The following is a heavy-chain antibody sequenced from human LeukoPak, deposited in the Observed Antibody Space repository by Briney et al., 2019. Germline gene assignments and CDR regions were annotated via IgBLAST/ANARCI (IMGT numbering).Heavy chain of an antibody. D-gene: IGHD5-24*01. CDR3: ARLRDGYNFGHYESSFDY. CDR1: GGSISSYY. V-gene: IGHV4-59*01. CDR2: IYYSGST. Sequence: PSETLSLTCTVSGGSISSYYWSWIRQPPGKGLEWIGYIYYSGSTNYNPSLKSRVTISVDTSKNQFSLKLSSVTAADTAVYYCARLRDGYNFGHYESSFDYWGQGTLVTVSS. J-gene: IGHJ4*02.